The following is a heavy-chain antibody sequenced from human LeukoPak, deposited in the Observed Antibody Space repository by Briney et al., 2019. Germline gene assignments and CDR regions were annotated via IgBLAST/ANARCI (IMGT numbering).Heavy chain of an antibody. D-gene: IGHD6-13*01. CDR2: INHSGST. Sequence: PSETLSLTCTVSGGSISSSSYYWGWIRQPPGKGLEWIGEINHSGSTNYNPSLKSRVTISVDTSKNQFSLKLSSVTAADTAVYYCARLFYRGSSWYYYYYYMDVWGKGTTVTISS. CDR1: GGSISSSSYY. CDR3: ARLFYRGSSWYYYYYYMDV. J-gene: IGHJ6*03. V-gene: IGHV4-39*07.